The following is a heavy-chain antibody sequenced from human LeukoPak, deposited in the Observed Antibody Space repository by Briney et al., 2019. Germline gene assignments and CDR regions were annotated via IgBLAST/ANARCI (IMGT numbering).Heavy chain of an antibody. CDR3: ARRQNDGSGWYGLDY. CDR2: ITGSGGST. J-gene: IGHJ4*02. V-gene: IGHV3-23*01. Sequence: GGSLRLSCAASGFIFSSYAMSWVRQAPGKGLEWVSAITGSGGSTYYADSVKGRFTISRDNSKNTLYLQMNSLRAEDTAVYYCARRQNDGSGWYGLDYWGQGTLVTVSS. CDR1: GFIFSSYA. D-gene: IGHD6-19*01.